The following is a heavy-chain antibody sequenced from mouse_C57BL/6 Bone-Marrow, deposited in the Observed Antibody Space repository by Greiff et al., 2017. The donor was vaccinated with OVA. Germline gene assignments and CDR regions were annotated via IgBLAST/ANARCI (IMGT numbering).Heavy chain of an antibody. Sequence: VKLQESGAELVSPGASVTLSCKASGYTFTDYEMHWVKQTPVHGLEWIGAIDPETGGTAYNQKFKGKAILTADKSSSTAYMELRSLTSEDSAVYYCTRGYSNYYAMDYWGQGTSVTVSS. CDR1: GYTFTDYE. CDR3: TRGYSNYYAMDY. D-gene: IGHD2-5*01. J-gene: IGHJ4*01. CDR2: IDPETGGT. V-gene: IGHV1-15*01.